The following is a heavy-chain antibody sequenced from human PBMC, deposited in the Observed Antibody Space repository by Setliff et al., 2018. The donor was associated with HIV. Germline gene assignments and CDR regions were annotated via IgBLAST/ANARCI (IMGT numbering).Heavy chain of an antibody. V-gene: IGHV4-39*01. CDR2: IDHSGST. Sequence: PSETLSLTCTVSGGSISRSSYYWGWIRQAPGKGPEWIGSIDHSGSTYYNPSLKRRLNISIDTSKNQFSLQLTSVTASDTCVYYCARMEATRPPRGLDYWGPGTLVTVSS. CDR3: ARMEATRPPRGLDY. J-gene: IGHJ4*02. D-gene: IGHD6-6*01. CDR1: GGSISRSSYY.